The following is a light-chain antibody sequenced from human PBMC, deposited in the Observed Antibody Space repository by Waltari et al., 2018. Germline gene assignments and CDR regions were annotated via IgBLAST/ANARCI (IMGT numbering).Light chain of an antibody. CDR3: QMYVRLPVT. V-gene: IGKV3-20*01. CDR1: QSVGRA. J-gene: IGKJ1*01. CDR2: DAS. Sequence: EIVLTQSPGTQALSPGERATLSCRASQSVGRALAWYQQKPGQAPRLLIYDASSRATGISDKFSGSGSGTDFSLTISRVEPEDFAVYFCQMYVRLPVTFGQGTKVEVK.